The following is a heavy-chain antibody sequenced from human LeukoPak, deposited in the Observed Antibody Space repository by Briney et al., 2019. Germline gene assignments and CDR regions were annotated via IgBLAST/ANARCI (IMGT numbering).Heavy chain of an antibody. J-gene: IGHJ4*02. D-gene: IGHD3-22*01. Sequence: GGSLRLSCAASGFTFSSYAMSWVRQAPGKGLEWASAISGSGGSTYYADSVKGRFTISRDNSKNTLYLQMNSLSAEDTAVYYCAKDEYYDSSASIYWGQGTLVTVSS. CDR2: ISGSGGST. V-gene: IGHV3-23*01. CDR1: GFTFSSYA. CDR3: AKDEYYDSSASIY.